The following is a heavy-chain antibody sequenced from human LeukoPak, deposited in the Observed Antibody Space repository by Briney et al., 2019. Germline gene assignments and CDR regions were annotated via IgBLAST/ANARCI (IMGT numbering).Heavy chain of an antibody. CDR3: ARAVTVGYDYDY. Sequence: NASQTLSLTCTVSGVSIRSDDYYWSWIRQPPGKGREWIAYIYYSGSTYYSPSLKSRVTISVDASTNQFSLKLSSVTAADTAVYYCARAVTVGYDYDYWGQGTLVTVSS. CDR2: IYYSGST. D-gene: IGHD4-23*01. CDR1: GVSIRSDDYY. J-gene: IGHJ4*02. V-gene: IGHV4-30-4*01.